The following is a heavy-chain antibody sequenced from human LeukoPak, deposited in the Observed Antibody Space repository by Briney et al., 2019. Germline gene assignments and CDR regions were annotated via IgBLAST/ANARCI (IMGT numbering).Heavy chain of an antibody. J-gene: IGHJ5*02. Sequence: GWSLRLSCAASGFTFSSYAMSWVRQTPGKGLEWVSAISGSGGSTYYADSVKGRFTISRDNSKNTLYLQMNSLRVEDTAVYYCAKSSSSTFDPGGQGTLVTVSS. CDR2: ISGSGGST. V-gene: IGHV3-23*01. D-gene: IGHD6-13*01. CDR3: AKSSSSTFDP. CDR1: GFTFSSYA.